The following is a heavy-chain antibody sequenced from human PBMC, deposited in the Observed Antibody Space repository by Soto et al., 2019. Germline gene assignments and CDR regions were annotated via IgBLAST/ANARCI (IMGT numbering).Heavy chain of an antibody. V-gene: IGHV4-59*01. CDR2: IYYSGST. J-gene: IGHJ5*02. Sequence: SETLSLTCTVSGGSISSYYWSWIRQPPGKGLEWIGYIYYSGSTNYNPSLKSRVTISVDTSKNQFSLKLSSVTAADTAVYYCARDPGYCSGGSCYSGWFDPWGQGTLVTVSS. CDR3: ARDPGYCSGGSCYSGWFDP. D-gene: IGHD2-15*01. CDR1: GGSISSYY.